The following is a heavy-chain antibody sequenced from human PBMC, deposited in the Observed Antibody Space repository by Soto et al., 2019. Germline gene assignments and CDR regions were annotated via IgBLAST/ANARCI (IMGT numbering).Heavy chain of an antibody. D-gene: IGHD3-10*01. CDR1: GYRFPSYW. Sequence: RGGSLQISCKGSGYRFPSYWIGWVRPMPGKGLEWMGIIYPGVSGTRYSPSFQGQVTNPADKTICTAYLQWSSLKAPDTAMYYCARKHPGEFAATVSYFDYWGQGTLVTVSS. CDR2: IYPGVSGT. V-gene: IGHV5-51*01. CDR3: ARKHPGEFAATVSYFDY. J-gene: IGHJ4*02.